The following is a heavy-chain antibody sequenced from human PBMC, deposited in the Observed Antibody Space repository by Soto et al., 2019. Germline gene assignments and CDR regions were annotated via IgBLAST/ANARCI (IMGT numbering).Heavy chain of an antibody. CDR3: ARDSRVVAATHYYYGMDV. CDR1: GGTFSSYA. V-gene: IGHV1-69*01. J-gene: IGHJ6*02. Sequence: SVKVSCKASGGTFSSYAISWVRQAPGQGLEWMGGIIPIFGTANYAQKFQGRVTITADESTSTAYMELSSLRSEDTAVYYCARDSRVVAATHYYYGMDVWGQGTTVTVSS. D-gene: IGHD2-15*01. CDR2: IIPIFGTA.